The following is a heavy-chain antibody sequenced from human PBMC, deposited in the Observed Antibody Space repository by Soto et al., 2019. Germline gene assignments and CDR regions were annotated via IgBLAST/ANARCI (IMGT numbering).Heavy chain of an antibody. Sequence: QLQLQESGPGLVKPSETLSLTCTVSGGSISSSSYYWGWIRQPPGKGLEWIGSIYYSGSTYYNPSLKSRVTISVDTSKNQFSLKLSSVTAADTAVYYCARHYYDSSGIRPGKFWGQGTLVTVSS. CDR3: ARHYYDSSGIRPGKF. V-gene: IGHV4-39*01. CDR1: GGSISSSSYY. J-gene: IGHJ4*02. CDR2: IYYSGST. D-gene: IGHD3-22*01.